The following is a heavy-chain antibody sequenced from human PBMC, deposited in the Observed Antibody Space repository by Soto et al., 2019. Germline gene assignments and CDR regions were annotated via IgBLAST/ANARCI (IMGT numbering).Heavy chain of an antibody. J-gene: IGHJ4*02. CDR3: AKGGQQWNFDY. D-gene: IGHD6-19*01. CDR1: GFTFSSYA. V-gene: IGHV3-23*01. CDR2: ISGSGGST. Sequence: EVQLLESGGGLVQPGGSLRLSCAASGFTFSSYAMSWVRQAPGKGLEWVSAISGSGGSTYYADSVMGLFTISRDNPKNTLYLQMNSLRAEDTAVYYCAKGGQQWNFDYWGQGTLVTVSS.